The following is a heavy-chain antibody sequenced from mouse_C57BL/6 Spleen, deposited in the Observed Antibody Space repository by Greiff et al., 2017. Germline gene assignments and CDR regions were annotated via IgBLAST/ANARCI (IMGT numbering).Heavy chain of an antibody. V-gene: IGHV5-4*03. CDR3: ARGGYYYGSSLYYFDY. J-gene: IGHJ2*01. CDR1: GFTFSSYA. D-gene: IGHD1-1*01. CDR2: ISDGGSYT. Sequence: EVKVEESGGGLVKPGGSLKLSCAASGFTFSSYAMSWVRQTPEKRLEWVATISDGGSYTYYPDNVKGRFTISRDNAKNNLYLQMSHLKSEDTAMYYCARGGYYYGSSLYYFDYWGQGTTLTVSS.